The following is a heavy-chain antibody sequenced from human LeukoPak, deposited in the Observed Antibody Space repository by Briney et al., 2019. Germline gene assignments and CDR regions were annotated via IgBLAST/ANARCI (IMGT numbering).Heavy chain of an antibody. CDR1: GFTVSSNY. CDR2: IYSGGST. J-gene: IGHJ4*02. V-gene: IGHV3-53*01. Sequence: GGSLRLSCAASGFTVSSNYMSWVRQAPGKGLEWVSVIYSGGSTYYADSVKGRFTISRDNAKSTLYLQMSSLRAEDTALYHCLSGLIIVPGASANYWGPGTLVTVSS. D-gene: IGHD6-19*01. CDR3: LSGLIIVPGASANY.